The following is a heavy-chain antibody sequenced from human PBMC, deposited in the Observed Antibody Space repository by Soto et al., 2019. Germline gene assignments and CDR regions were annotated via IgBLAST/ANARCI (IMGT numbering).Heavy chain of an antibody. Sequence: QLQLQESGPGLVKPSETLSLTCTVSGGSISSSSYYWGWIRQPPGKGLEWIGSIYYSGSTYYNPSLKSRVTISVDTSKNQFSLKLSSVTAADTAVYYCARGGVQLLRKGHAFDIWGQGTMVTVSS. CDR3: ARGGVQLLRKGHAFDI. D-gene: IGHD2-2*01. V-gene: IGHV4-39*01. CDR1: GGSISSSSYY. CDR2: IYYSGST. J-gene: IGHJ3*02.